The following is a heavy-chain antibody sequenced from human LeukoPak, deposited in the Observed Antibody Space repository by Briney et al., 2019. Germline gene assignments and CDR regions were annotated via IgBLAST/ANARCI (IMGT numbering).Heavy chain of an antibody. J-gene: IGHJ4*02. CDR1: GDSISSSSYY. D-gene: IGHD3-22*01. Sequence: SETLSLTCSVSGDSISSSSYYWAWIRQPPGKGLEWIGSISYSGRIYYNPSLKTRVTISVATSKNQFSLKLSSVTAADTAMYYCARHYGDDSSGYSFDYWGQGTLVTVSS. CDR3: ARHYGDDSSGYSFDY. V-gene: IGHV4-39*01. CDR2: ISYSGRI.